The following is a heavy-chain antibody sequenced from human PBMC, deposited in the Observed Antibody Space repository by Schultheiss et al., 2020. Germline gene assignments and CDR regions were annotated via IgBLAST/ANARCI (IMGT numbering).Heavy chain of an antibody. J-gene: IGHJ4*02. CDR2: FYPRGTT. CDR3: ARDSGGFSYDQAGLQL. D-gene: IGHD3-10*01. Sequence: SETLSLTCAVSGYSISGGYYWGWIRQPPGKGLEWIGSFYPRGTTYYNPSLKSRVTISLDASKNQFSLKLNSVTAADTAMYYCARDSGGFSYDQAGLQLWGQGTLVTVSS. CDR1: GYSISGGYY. V-gene: IGHV4-38-2*02.